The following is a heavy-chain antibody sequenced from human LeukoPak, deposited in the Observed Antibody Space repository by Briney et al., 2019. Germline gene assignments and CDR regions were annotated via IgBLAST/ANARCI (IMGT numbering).Heavy chain of an antibody. CDR2: ISSSSSYI. CDR3: ARNYGDYNAEYFQH. V-gene: IGHV3-21*01. Sequence: PGGSLRLSCAASGFTFSSYSMNWVRQAPGKGLEWVSSISSSSSYIYYADSVKGRFTISRDNAKNSLYLQMNSLRAEDTAVYYCARNYGDYNAEYFQHWGQGTLVTVSS. D-gene: IGHD4-17*01. J-gene: IGHJ1*01. CDR1: GFTFSSYS.